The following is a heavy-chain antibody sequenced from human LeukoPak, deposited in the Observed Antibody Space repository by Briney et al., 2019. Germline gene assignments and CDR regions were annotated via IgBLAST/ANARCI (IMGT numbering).Heavy chain of an antibody. J-gene: IGHJ4*02. Sequence: GGSLRLSCAASGFTFSSYSMNWVRQAPGKGLEWVSSISSSSSTIYYADSLKGRFTISRDNAKNSLYLQMNSLRAEDTALYYCAREHDYGGNFLDYWGQGTLVTVSS. CDR1: GFTFSSYS. CDR3: AREHDYGGNFLDY. V-gene: IGHV3-48*01. CDR2: ISSSSSTI. D-gene: IGHD4-23*01.